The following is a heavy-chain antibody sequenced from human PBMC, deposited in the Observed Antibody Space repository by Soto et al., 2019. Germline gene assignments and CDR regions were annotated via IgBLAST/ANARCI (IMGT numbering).Heavy chain of an antibody. D-gene: IGHD2-15*01. CDR2: ISGSGGST. CDR3: AARQDYCSGGSCQGG. J-gene: IGHJ4*02. CDR1: GFTFSSYA. Sequence: EVQLLESGGGLEQPGGSLRLSCAASGFTFSSYAMSWVRQAPGKGLEWVSAISGSGGSTYYADSVKGRFTISRDNSQNTLYLQMNSLRAEDTAVYYCAARQDYCSGGSCQGGWGQGTLVTVSS. V-gene: IGHV3-23*01.